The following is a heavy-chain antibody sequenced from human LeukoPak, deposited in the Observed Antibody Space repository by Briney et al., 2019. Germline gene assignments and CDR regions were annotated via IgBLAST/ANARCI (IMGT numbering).Heavy chain of an antibody. V-gene: IGHV3-9*01. CDR3: AKDQVGQWRAPGGFDP. D-gene: IGHD6-19*01. J-gene: IGHJ5*02. CDR2: ISWNSGSI. Sequence: AGGSLRLSCAASGFTFDDYAMHWVRQAPGKGLEWVSGISWNSGSIGYADSVKGRFTISGDNAKNSLYLQMNSLRAEDTALYYCAKDQVGQWRAPGGFDPWGQGTLVTVSS. CDR1: GFTFDDYA.